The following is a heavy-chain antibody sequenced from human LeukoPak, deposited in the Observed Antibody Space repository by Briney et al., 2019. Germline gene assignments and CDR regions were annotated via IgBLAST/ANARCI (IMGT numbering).Heavy chain of an antibody. CDR3: ARVVRYYNVGHYYGMDV. V-gene: IGHV4-34*01. Sequence: SETLSLTCAVFGGSFSDSYWSWIRQPPGKGLEWMGEINRSGSTNYSPSLKSRVTISVDTSKNQFSLKLSSVTAADTAVYYCARVVRYYNVGHYYGMDVWGQGTMVTVSS. J-gene: IGHJ6*02. D-gene: IGHD3-10*01. CDR1: GGSFSDSY. CDR2: INRSGST.